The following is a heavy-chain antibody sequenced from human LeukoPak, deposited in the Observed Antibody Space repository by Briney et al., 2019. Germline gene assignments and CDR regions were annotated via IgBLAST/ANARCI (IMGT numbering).Heavy chain of an antibody. CDR3: AKDLPGITIFGALHY. D-gene: IGHD3-3*01. Sequence: PGGSLRLSCAASGFTFSDCVMSWLRQAPGKGLEWVSTITAGGGSTYYGDSVKGRLTISRDNSKNTLYLQLDSLRADDTAVYYCAKDLPGITIFGALHYWGQGALVTVS. V-gene: IGHV3-23*01. CDR1: GFTFSDCV. CDR2: ITAGGGST. J-gene: IGHJ4*02.